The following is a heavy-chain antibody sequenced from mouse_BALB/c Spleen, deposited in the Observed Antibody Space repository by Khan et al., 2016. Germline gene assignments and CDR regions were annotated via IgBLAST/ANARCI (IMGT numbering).Heavy chain of an antibody. D-gene: IGHD3-3*01. CDR2: INSDGSAI. CDR3: LRWGGCNFDV. V-gene: IGHV11-2*02. CDR1: GFTFSGFW. Sequence: EVQLLETGGGLVQPGGSRGLSCEGSGFTFSGFWMSWVRQTPGKTLEWIGDINSDGSAINYASSIKDRFTIFRDNDKNTLYLQMNNVRSEYTATYFCLRWGGCNFDVWGAGTTVTVSS. J-gene: IGHJ1*01.